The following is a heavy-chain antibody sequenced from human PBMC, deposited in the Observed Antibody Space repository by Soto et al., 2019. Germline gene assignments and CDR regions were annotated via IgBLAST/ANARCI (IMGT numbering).Heavy chain of an antibody. Sequence: QLPLQESGSGLVKPSQTLSLTCAVSGGSISSGGYSWSWIRQPPGKGLEWIGYIYHSGSTYYNPSLQSRVTISVDRYKNQFSLKLSSVPAADTAVYYCAAGGGLPRYYWGQGTLVTVSS. CDR2: IYHSGST. CDR1: GGSISSGGYS. V-gene: IGHV4-30-2*01. CDR3: AAGGGLPRYY. D-gene: IGHD5-12*01. J-gene: IGHJ4*02.